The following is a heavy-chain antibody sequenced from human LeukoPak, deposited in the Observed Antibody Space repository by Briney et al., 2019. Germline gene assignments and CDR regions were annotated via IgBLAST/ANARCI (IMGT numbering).Heavy chain of an antibody. J-gene: IGHJ4*02. CDR2: ISSSGSTI. D-gene: IGHD3-16*01. V-gene: IGHV3-48*03. Sequence: GGSLRLSCAASGFTFSSYEMNWVRQAPGKGLEWVSYISSSGSTIYYADSVKGRFTISRDNAKNSLFLQMNSLRAEDTAVYYCARTLRGGGALDYWGQGTLVTVSS. CDR1: GFTFSSYE. CDR3: ARTLRGGGALDY.